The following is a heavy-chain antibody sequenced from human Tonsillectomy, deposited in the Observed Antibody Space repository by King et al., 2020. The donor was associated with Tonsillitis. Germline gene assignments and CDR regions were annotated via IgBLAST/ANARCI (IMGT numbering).Heavy chain of an antibody. CDR3: VKDNTHYSFDY. Sequence: VQLVESGGGVVQPGGSLRLSCAVSGFTFSKHVMHWVRQAPGKGLEWVAFVRADGNDRYYADSVKGRFTISRDNSKNTLFLQMNSLTADDTAVYYCVKDNTHYSFDYWGQGTLVTVSS. V-gene: IGHV3-30*02. CDR2: VRADGNDR. CDR1: GFTFSKHV. J-gene: IGHJ4*02. D-gene: IGHD2-15*01.